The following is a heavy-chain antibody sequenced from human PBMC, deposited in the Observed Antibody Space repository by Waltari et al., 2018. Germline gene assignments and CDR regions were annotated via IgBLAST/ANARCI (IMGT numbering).Heavy chain of an antibody. Sequence: QVQLVQSGAEVMKPGASVKVSCKASGYTFTDYYINWVRQAPGQGLEWMGRINPNSGVTNYVQRFQGRVTMTRDTSISTAYMELSRLTSDDTAVYYCAKDLTPIFGVVPSFRYFDYWGQGTLVTVSS. V-gene: IGHV1-2*06. CDR1: GYTFTDYY. CDR2: INPNSGVT. CDR3: AKDLTPIFGVVPSFRYFDY. J-gene: IGHJ4*02. D-gene: IGHD3-3*01.